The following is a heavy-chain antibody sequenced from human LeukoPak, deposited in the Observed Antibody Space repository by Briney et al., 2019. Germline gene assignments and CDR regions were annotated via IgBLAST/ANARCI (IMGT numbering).Heavy chain of an antibody. V-gene: IGHV1-46*01. CDR3: ARIYSSGWYHFDY. CDR1: GYTFTSYY. J-gene: IGHJ4*02. Sequence: ASVKVSCKASGYTFTSYYMHWVRQAPGQGLEWMGIINPSGGSTSYAQKFQGRVTMTRDMSTSTAYMELSRLRSDDTAVYYCARIYSSGWYHFDYWGQGTLVTVSS. D-gene: IGHD6-19*01. CDR2: INPSGGST.